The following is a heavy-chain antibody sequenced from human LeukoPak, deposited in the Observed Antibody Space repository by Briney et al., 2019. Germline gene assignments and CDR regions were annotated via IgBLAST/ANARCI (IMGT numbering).Heavy chain of an antibody. D-gene: IGHD5-12*01. CDR1: GYTFTSYY. CDR3: ARSGYDPNFDY. J-gene: IGHJ4*02. Sequence: ASVKVSCKASGYTFTSYYMHWVRQAPGQGLEWMGIINPSGGSTSYAPKFQGRVTMTRDMSTSTVYMELSSLRSEDTAVYYCARSGYDPNFDYWGQGTLVTVSS. V-gene: IGHV1-46*01. CDR2: INPSGGST.